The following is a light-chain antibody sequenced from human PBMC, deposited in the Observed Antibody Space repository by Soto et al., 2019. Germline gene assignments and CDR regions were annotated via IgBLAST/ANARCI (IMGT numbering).Light chain of an antibody. CDR3: QQRSSRIT. Sequence: EFVLTQSPATLSLSPGERAILSCRASQSVAGSLAWYQQKPGQAPRLLIYDISTRAAAIPARFSGSGSGTDFTLTVSSLEPEDFSLCSCQQRSSRITFGPGTRLEIK. CDR2: DIS. CDR1: QSVAGS. J-gene: IGKJ5*01. V-gene: IGKV3-11*01.